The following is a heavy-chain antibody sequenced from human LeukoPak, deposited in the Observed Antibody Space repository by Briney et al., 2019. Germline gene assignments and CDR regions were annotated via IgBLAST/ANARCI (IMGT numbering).Heavy chain of an antibody. CDR2: IYSGGST. V-gene: IGHV3-66*01. J-gene: IGHJ4*02. Sequence: GGSLRLSCAASGFTFSSNYMSWVRQAPGKGLEWVSVIYSGGSTYYADSVKGRFTISRDNSKNTLYLQMNSLRAEDTAVYYCAREGRGTTAAYWGQGTLVTVSS. D-gene: IGHD1-1*01. CDR1: GFTFSSNY. CDR3: AREGRGTTAAY.